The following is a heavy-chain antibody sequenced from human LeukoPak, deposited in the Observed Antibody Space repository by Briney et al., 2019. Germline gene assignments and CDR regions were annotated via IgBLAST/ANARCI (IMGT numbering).Heavy chain of an antibody. D-gene: IGHD4-23*01. J-gene: IGHJ6*03. CDR3: ARVYGGPYYYYYYMDV. Sequence: PGGSLRLSCAASGFTFSSYSMNWVRQAPGKGLEWVSYISSSGSTIYYADSVKGRFTISRDNAKNSLYLQMNSLRAEDTAVYYCARVYGGPYYYYYYMDVWGKGTTVTVSS. V-gene: IGHV3-48*04. CDR1: GFTFSSYS. CDR2: ISSSGSTI.